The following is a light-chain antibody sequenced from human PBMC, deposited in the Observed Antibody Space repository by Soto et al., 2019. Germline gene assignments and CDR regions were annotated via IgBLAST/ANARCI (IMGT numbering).Light chain of an antibody. J-gene: IGLJ2*01. Sequence: QSVLTQPPSASGTPGQRVTISCSGSSSNIGGNIVNWYQQLPGTAPKLLIFGNDQRPSWVPDRCSGSKSGTSASLAISGLQSEDEGNYYCAAWDDSLNGVVFGGGTKLTVL. CDR1: SSNIGGNI. CDR2: GND. V-gene: IGLV1-44*01. CDR3: AAWDDSLNGVV.